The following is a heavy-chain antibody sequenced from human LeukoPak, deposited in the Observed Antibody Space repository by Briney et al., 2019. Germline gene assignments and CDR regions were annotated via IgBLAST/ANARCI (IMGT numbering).Heavy chain of an antibody. D-gene: IGHD5-18*01. CDR3: ARDSGYSYGPRYFDY. CDR2: IYYSGST. V-gene: IGHV4-59*01. J-gene: IGHJ4*02. Sequence: PSETLSLTCTVSGGSISSYYWSWIRQPPGKGLEWIGYIYYSGSTNYNPSLKSRVTISVDTSKNQFSLKLSSVTAADTAVYYCARDSGYSYGPRYFDYWGQGTLVTVSS. CDR1: GGSISSYY.